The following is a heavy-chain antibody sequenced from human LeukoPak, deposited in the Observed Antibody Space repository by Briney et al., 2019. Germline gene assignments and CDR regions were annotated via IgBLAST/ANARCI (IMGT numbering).Heavy chain of an antibody. CDR1: GGSISSSSYY. V-gene: IGHV4-39*07. D-gene: IGHD3-10*01. J-gene: IGHJ4*02. CDR3: ARGAVRGVINY. CDR2: IHYSGST. Sequence: SETLSLTCTVSGGSISSSSYYWGWIRQPPGKGLEWIGSIHYSGSTYYNPSLKSRVTISVDTSKNQFSLKLNSVTAADTAVYYCARGAVRGVINYWGQGTLVTVSS.